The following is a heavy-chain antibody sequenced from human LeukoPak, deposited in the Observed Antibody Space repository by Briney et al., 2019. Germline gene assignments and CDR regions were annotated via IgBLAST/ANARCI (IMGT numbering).Heavy chain of an antibody. Sequence: GGSLRLSCAASGFTFSSYEMNWVRQAPGKGLEWVSYISSSGSTIYYADSVKGRFTISRDNAKNSLYLQMNSLRAEDTAVYYCARGLELGYFDYWGQGTLVTVSS. J-gene: IGHJ4*02. CDR2: ISSSGSTI. CDR1: GFTFSSYE. D-gene: IGHD1-7*01. V-gene: IGHV3-48*03. CDR3: ARGLELGYFDY.